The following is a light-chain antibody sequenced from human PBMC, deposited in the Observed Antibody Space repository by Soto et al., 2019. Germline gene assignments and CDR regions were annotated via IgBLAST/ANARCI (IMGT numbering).Light chain of an antibody. Sequence: QSVLTQSPSASASLGASVKITCTLSSGHSTYAIAWHQQQPEKGPRYLMRLNSDGSHNKGDGIPDRFSGSSSGAERYLIISSLQSEDEADYYCQTWGTGIGGTFGGGTKVTVL. CDR3: QTWGTGIGGT. CDR2: LNSDGSH. V-gene: IGLV4-69*01. CDR1: SGHSTYA. J-gene: IGLJ3*02.